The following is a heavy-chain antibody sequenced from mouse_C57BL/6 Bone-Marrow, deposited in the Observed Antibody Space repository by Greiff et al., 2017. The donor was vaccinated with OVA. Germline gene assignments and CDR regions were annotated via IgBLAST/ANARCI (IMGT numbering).Heavy chain of an antibody. Sequence: EVQLQESGPGLVKPSQSLSLTCSVTGYSITSGYYWNWIRQFPGNKLEWMGYISYDGSNNYNPSLKNRISITRDTSKNQFFLKLNSVTTEDTATYYCASEPLYYAMDYWGQGTSVTVSS. V-gene: IGHV3-6*01. CDR1: GYSITSGYY. CDR2: ISYDGSN. CDR3: ASEPLYYAMDY. J-gene: IGHJ4*01.